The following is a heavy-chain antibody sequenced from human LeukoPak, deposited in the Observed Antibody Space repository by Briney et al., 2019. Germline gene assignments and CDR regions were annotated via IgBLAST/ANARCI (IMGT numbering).Heavy chain of an antibody. CDR3: ARVSSGDYELSFYYAYMDV. CDR1: GDNFNRYG. Sequence: ASVKISCKASGDNFNRYGINWVRQAPGQGLEWMGRIIPILGTTNYAQKFQGRVTITTDESTSTAYMELSHLRSEETAVYYCARVSSGDYELSFYYAYMDVWGKGTTVTVSS. V-gene: IGHV1-69*11. D-gene: IGHD4-17*01. J-gene: IGHJ6*03. CDR2: IIPILGTT.